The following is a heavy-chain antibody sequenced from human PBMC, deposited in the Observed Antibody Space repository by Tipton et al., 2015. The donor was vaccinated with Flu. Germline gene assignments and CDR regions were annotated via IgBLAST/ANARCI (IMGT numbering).Heavy chain of an antibody. Sequence: SLRLSCAASGFSLSGFDMHWARQAPGKGLEWVALISNDGRNSYYADSVKGRFTISRDNFKNTLYLEMNSLTSEDTSVYYCARDRGAPGYWGQGALVTVAS. D-gene: IGHD3-10*01. CDR3: ARDRGAPGY. CDR2: ISNDGRNS. CDR1: GFSLSGFD. V-gene: IGHV3-30*03. J-gene: IGHJ4*02.